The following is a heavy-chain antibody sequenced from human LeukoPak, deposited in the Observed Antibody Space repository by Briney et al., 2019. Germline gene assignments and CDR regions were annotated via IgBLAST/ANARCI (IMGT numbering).Heavy chain of an antibody. D-gene: IGHD3-3*01. Sequence: GGSLRLSCAASGFTFSSYAMSWVRQAPGKGLEWVSAISGSVGSTYYADSVKGRFTISRDNSKNTLYLRMNSLRAEDTAVYYCAKLPLVDFWSGCYSINYYYMDVWGKGTTVTVSS. V-gene: IGHV3-23*01. CDR3: AKLPLVDFWSGCYSINYYYMDV. J-gene: IGHJ6*03. CDR1: GFTFSSYA. CDR2: ISGSVGST.